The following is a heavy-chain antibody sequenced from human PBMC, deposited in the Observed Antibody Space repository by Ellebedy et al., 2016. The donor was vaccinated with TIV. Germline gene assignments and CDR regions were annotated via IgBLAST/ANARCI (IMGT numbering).Heavy chain of an antibody. CDR2: ISYDGSDK. D-gene: IGHD6-19*01. CDR3: AKEALAV. Sequence: GGSLRLSCAASGFTFSSYGMHWVRQAPGKGLEWVAVISYDGSDKYYADSVKGRFTISRDNSKNTLYLQMNSLRVDDAAIYYCAKEALAVWGQGTLVTVSS. CDR1: GFTFSSYG. J-gene: IGHJ4*02. V-gene: IGHV3-30*18.